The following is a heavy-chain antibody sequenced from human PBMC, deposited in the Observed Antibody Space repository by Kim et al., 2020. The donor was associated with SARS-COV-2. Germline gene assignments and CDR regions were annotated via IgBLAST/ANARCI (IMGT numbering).Heavy chain of an antibody. D-gene: IGHD2-21*02. CDR1: GFTFNAYS. J-gene: IGHJ4*02. CDR2: IWYDENKK. CDR3: ARDFTADYFDY. Sequence: GGSPRLSCAASGFTFNAYSMHWVRQPPGKGLEWVAVIWYDENKKYYADSVKGRFIISRDNSKNTLYLQMNSLKAEDTAVYYCARDFTADYFDYWGQGTLVTVSS. V-gene: IGHV3-33*01.